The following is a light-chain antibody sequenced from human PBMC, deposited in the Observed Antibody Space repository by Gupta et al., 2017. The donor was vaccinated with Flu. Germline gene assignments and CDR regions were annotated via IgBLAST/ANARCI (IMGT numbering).Light chain of an antibody. CDR2: EDS. CDR1: KVVEGY. J-gene: IGLJ1*01. Sequence: QVKTTRTTCYSDKVVEGYDFKTRQDPGQWRMLVIDEDSKRAAGIADRFSGSSSGDTPTLTICRTQSRDEADYYCQAWDSSKYVFGTGTKVTVL. V-gene: IGLV3-1*01. CDR3: QAWDSSKYV.